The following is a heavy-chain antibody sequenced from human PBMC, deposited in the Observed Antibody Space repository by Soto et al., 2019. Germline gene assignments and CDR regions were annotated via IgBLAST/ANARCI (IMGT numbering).Heavy chain of an antibody. J-gene: IGHJ3*01. CDR2: INQDGSGQ. CDR3: ARDILVGAGTARAFDV. V-gene: IGHV3-7*01. D-gene: IGHD6-13*01. Sequence: EVQLMESGGGLAQPGGSLRLSCEDSGFTFSYYWMTWVRQAPGKGLEWVANINQDGSGQYYVDSVKGRFTISRDNAKKSVYLQMSSLRVDDTAVYFCARDILVGAGTARAFDVWGQGTTVIFSS. CDR1: GFTFSYYW.